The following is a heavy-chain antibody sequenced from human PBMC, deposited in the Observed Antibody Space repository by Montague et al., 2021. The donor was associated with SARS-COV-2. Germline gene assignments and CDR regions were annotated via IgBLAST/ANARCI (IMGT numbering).Heavy chain of an antibody. CDR2: ISSSGSTI. Sequence: SLRLSCAASGFTFSSYEMNWVRQAPGKGLEWVSYISSSGSTIYYADSVKGQFTISRDNAKNSLYLQMNSLRAEDTAVYYCARADTAMVIYFDYWGQGTLVTVSS. V-gene: IGHV3-48*03. D-gene: IGHD5-18*01. CDR3: ARADTAMVIYFDY. CDR1: GFTFSSYE. J-gene: IGHJ4*02.